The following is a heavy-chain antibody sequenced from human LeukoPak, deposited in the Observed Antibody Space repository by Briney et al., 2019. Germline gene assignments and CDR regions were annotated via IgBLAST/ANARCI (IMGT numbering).Heavy chain of an antibody. CDR1: GFTFSSYA. D-gene: IGHD3-10*01. V-gene: IGHV3-30-3*01. Sequence: GRSLRLSCAASGFTFSSYAMHWVRQAPGKGLEWVAVISYDGSNKYYADSVKGRFTISRDNSKNTLYLQMNSLRADDTAVYYCARDYNPFYGSGRYFDYWGQGTLVTVSS. CDR3: ARDYNPFYGSGRYFDY. CDR2: ISYDGSNK. J-gene: IGHJ4*02.